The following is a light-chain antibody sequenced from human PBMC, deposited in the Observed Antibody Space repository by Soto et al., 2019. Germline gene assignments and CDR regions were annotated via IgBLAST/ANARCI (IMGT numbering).Light chain of an antibody. V-gene: IGKV3-15*01. CDR2: GAS. CDR3: QKYNNWPGT. Sequence: EIVLTQSPATLSMSPGERATLSCRASQSLNRDLAWYQQKPGQSPRLLIFGASIRATGIPARFSGSGSGTEFTLTIGSLQSEDCALYYCQKYNNWPGTFGQGTKVDIK. CDR1: QSLNRD. J-gene: IGKJ1*01.